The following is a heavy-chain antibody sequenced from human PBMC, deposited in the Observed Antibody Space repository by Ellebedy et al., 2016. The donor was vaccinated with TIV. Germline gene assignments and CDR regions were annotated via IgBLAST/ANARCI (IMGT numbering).Heavy chain of an antibody. D-gene: IGHD5-24*01. CDR2: IYYSGST. J-gene: IGHJ2*01. V-gene: IGHV4-59*01. CDR3: ARDRRRWLQLGAPWYFDL. CDR1: GGSISSYY. Sequence: SETLSLTXTVSGGSISSYYWSWIRQPPGEGLEWIGYIYYSGSTNYNPSLKSRVTISVDTSKNQFSLKLSSVTAADTAVYYCARDRRRWLQLGAPWYFDLWGRGTLVTVSS.